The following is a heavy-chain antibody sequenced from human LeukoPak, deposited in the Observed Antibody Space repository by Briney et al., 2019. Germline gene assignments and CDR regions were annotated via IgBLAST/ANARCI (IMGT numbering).Heavy chain of an antibody. D-gene: IGHD3-10*01. J-gene: IGHJ4*02. Sequence: ASVKVSCKASGYTFTSYDINWVRQATGQGLEWMGWMNPNSGNTGYAQKFQGRVTMTRNTSISTAYMELSSLRSGDTAVYYCVSDYYGSGSYDYWGQGTLVTVSS. CDR1: GYTFTSYD. CDR3: VSDYYGSGSYDY. CDR2: MNPNSGNT. V-gene: IGHV1-8*01.